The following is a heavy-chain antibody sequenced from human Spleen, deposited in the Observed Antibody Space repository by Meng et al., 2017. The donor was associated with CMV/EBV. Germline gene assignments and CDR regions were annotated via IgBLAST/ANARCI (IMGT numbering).Heavy chain of an antibody. CDR2: IHRLGCT. CDR3: DRYESDDNLFDH. J-gene: IGHJ5*02. CDR1: GVSIRGGACF. D-gene: IGHD3-16*01. Sequence: SGVSIRGGACFWGWIRPPPRRGLEWIGFIHRLGCTYYGRSLPSRLTISDDPSTRGFSPRPTSVTAADTSVYSCDRYESDDNLFDHWGQGTLVTVSS. V-gene: IGHV4-30-4*08.